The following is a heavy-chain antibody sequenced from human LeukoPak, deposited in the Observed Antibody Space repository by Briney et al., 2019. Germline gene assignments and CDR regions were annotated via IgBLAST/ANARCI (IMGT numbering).Heavy chain of an antibody. Sequence: GGSLRLSCVVSGFTLSDHYIDWVRQAPGKGLEWVGRTRNKLMGYTTEYAASVRGRFTISRDDSKNSLYLQMNSLKVEDTAVYYCVCGLQSATTKFDWGQGTLVTVSS. D-gene: IGHD1-26*01. CDR1: GFTLSDHY. CDR3: VCGLQSATTKFD. J-gene: IGHJ4*02. V-gene: IGHV3-72*01. CDR2: TRNKLMGYTT.